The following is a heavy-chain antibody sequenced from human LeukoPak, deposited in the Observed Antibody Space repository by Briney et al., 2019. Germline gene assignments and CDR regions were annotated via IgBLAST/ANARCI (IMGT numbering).Heavy chain of an antibody. CDR3: AREDIVVVVAATTIGDYYYGMDV. V-gene: IGHV4-4*07. CDR2: IHSSGST. Sequence: SETLSLTCTVSGGSISSYYWSWIRQPAGKGLEWIGRIHSSGSTNYNPSLKSRVTMSVDTSKNQFSLKLSSVTAADTAVYYCAREDIVVVVAATTIGDYYYGMDVWGQGTTVTLSS. J-gene: IGHJ6*02. D-gene: IGHD2-15*01. CDR1: GGSISSYY.